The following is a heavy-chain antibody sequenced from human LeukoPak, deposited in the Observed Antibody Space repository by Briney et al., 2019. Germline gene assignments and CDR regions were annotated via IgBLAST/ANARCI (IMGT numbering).Heavy chain of an antibody. D-gene: IGHD5-18*01. Sequence: ASVTVSCTASGGTFTIYAISWVRQAPGQGLEWMGGIIPIFGTANYAQKFQGRVTITADESTSTAYMELSSLRSEDTAVYYCAMRGYSYGYDYWGQGTLVTVSS. CDR2: IIPIFGTA. CDR1: GGTFTIYA. J-gene: IGHJ4*02. CDR3: AMRGYSYGYDY. V-gene: IGHV1-69*01.